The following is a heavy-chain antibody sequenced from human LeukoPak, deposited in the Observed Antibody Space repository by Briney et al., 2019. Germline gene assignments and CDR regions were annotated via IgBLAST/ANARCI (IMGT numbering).Heavy chain of an antibody. V-gene: IGHV3-7*05. Sequence: GGSLRLSCAASGFTFSSNWMSWVRQAPVKGLGWVANINQDGSEKYYVDSVRGRFTVSRDNSKNSLYLQMDSLRADDTALYYCVRDRVTKTMDSDYWGQGTLVTVSS. CDR1: GFTFSSNW. CDR3: VRDRVTKTMDSDY. D-gene: IGHD3-10*01. CDR2: INQDGSEK. J-gene: IGHJ4*02.